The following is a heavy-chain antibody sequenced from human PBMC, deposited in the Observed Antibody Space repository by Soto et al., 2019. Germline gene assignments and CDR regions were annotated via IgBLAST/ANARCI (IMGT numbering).Heavy chain of an antibody. J-gene: IGHJ6*02. V-gene: IGHV3-30*18. Sequence: QVQLVESGGGVVQPGRSLRLSCAASGFTFSSYGMHWVRQAPGKGLEWVAVISYDGSNKYYADSVKGRFTISRDNSKNTLYLQMNSLRAEDTAVYYCAKGAPRETRPAYGMDVWGQGTTVTVSS. CDR3: AKGAPRETRPAYGMDV. CDR1: GFTFSSYG. CDR2: ISYDGSNK.